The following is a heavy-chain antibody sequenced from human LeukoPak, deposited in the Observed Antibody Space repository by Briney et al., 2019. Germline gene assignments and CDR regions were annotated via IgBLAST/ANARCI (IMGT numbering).Heavy chain of an antibody. V-gene: IGHV1-18*01. J-gene: IGHJ3*02. CDR3: ARVGVGYDFRSGTRNDAFDI. D-gene: IGHD3-3*01. Sequence: GASVKVSCKASGYTFTSYGISWVRQAPGQGLEWMGWISAYNGNTNYAQKLQGRVTMTTDTSTSTAYMELRSLRSDDTAVYYCARVGVGYDFRSGTRNDAFDIWGQGTMVTVSS. CDR1: GYTFTSYG. CDR2: ISAYNGNT.